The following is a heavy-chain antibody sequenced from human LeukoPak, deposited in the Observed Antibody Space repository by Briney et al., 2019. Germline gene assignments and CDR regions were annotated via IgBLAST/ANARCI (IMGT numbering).Heavy chain of an antibody. D-gene: IGHD3-22*01. Sequence: PSETLSLTCTVSGGSISSCYWSWIRQPPGKGLEWIGYIYYSGSTNYNPSLKSRVTISVDTSKNQFSLKPSSVTAADTAVYYCAGSYYYDPFDIWGQGTMVTVSS. CDR1: GGSISSCY. CDR2: IYYSGST. V-gene: IGHV4-59*01. CDR3: AGSYYYDPFDI. J-gene: IGHJ3*02.